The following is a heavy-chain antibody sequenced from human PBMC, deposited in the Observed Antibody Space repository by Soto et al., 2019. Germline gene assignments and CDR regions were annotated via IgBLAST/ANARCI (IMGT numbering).Heavy chain of an antibody. V-gene: IGHV3-23*01. CDR2: FSGSGIST. Sequence: EVQLLESGGGLVQPGGSLRLSCVASGFTFSSYAMTWVRQAPGKGLEWVSSFSGSGISTYYADSVKGRFTISRDNSKNTLYLQMNSLRAEDTAVYYCAKGEISRHMGFFDYWGQGTLVTVSS. CDR1: GFTFSSYA. J-gene: IGHJ4*02. D-gene: IGHD1-26*01. CDR3: AKGEISRHMGFFDY.